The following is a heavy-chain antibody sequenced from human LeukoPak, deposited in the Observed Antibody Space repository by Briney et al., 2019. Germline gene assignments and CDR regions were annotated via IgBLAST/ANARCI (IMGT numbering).Heavy chain of an antibody. CDR3: ARGDFSDYGDYVDAFDI. CDR1: GFTFNNYW. J-gene: IGHJ3*02. CDR2: VKQDGSAK. D-gene: IGHD4-17*01. V-gene: IGHV3-7*01. Sequence: GGSLRLSCAASGFTFNNYWMSWVRQVPGKGLQWVANVKQDGSAKFYVDSVKGRFTISRDNTKNSLYLRMNSLRVEDTAVYYCARGDFSDYGDYVDAFDIWGQGTMVTVSS.